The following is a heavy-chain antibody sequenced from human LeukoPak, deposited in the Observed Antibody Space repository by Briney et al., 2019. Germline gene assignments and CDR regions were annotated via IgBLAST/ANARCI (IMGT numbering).Heavy chain of an antibody. Sequence: PSETLSLTCTVSGGSISSYYWSWIRQPPGKGLEWIGYIYYSGSTNYNPSLKSRVTISVDTSKNQFSLKLSSVTAADTAVYYCARARGDTAMATDYWGQGTLVTVSS. CDR2: IYYSGST. D-gene: IGHD5-18*01. CDR1: GGSISSYY. V-gene: IGHV4-59*01. CDR3: ARARGDTAMATDY. J-gene: IGHJ4*02.